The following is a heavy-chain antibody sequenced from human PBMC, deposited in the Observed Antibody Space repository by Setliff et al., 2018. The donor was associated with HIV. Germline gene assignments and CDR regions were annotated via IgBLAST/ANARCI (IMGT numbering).Heavy chain of an antibody. CDR1: GGSIRSSSSY. V-gene: IGHV4-39*01. Sequence: ASETLSLTCTVSGGSIRSSSSYWGWIRQPPGKGLEWIGSIYYSGSTYYNPSPKSRVTISVDTSKNQFSLNVNSVTAADTAVYYCASYGGGSENDAFRVWGQGTMVTVSS. D-gene: IGHD4-17*01. J-gene: IGHJ3*01. CDR3: ASYGGGSENDAFRV. CDR2: IYYSGST.